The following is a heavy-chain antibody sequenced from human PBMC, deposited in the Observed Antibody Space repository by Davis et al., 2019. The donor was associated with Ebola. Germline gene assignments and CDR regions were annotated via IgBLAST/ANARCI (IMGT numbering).Heavy chain of an antibody. V-gene: IGHV3-11*04. D-gene: IGHD2-8*01. Sequence: GGSLRLSCAASGFTFSDYYMSWIRQAPGKGLEWVSYISSSGSTIYYADSVKGRFTISRDNAKNSLYLQMNSLRAEDTAVYYCARWVISVLYAGWFDPWGQGTLVTVSS. CDR3: ARWVISVLYAGWFDP. CDR1: GFTFSDYY. J-gene: IGHJ5*02. CDR2: ISSSGSTI.